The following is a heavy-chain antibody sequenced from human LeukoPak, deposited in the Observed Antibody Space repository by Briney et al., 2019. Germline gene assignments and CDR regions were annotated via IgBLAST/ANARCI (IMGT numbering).Heavy chain of an antibody. V-gene: IGHV3-23*01. Sequence: PGGSLRLSCGASGFTFSIYAMSWVCQAPGKGLDWVSAISSGGDATYYADSVKGRFTISRDNSKNTLYLQMNSLRAEDSAVYYCARRDTRGRYYFDSWGQGTLVTVSS. CDR2: ISSGGDAT. CDR1: GFTFSIYA. J-gene: IGHJ4*02. D-gene: IGHD6-19*01. CDR3: ARRDTRGRYYFDS.